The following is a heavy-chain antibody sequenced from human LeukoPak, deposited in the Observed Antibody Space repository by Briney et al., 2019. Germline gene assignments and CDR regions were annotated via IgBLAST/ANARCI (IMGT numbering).Heavy chain of an antibody. CDR1: GYTFTSYY. J-gene: IGHJ3*02. D-gene: IGHD2-21*02. V-gene: IGHV1-46*01. CDR3: ASEVGVVTAIDYAFDI. CDR2: INPSGGST. Sequence: ASVKVSCEASGYTFTSYYMHWVRQAPGQGLEWMGIINPSGGSTSYAQKFQGRVTMTRDTSTSTVYMELSSLRSEDTAVYYCASEVGVVTAIDYAFDIWGQGTMVTVSS.